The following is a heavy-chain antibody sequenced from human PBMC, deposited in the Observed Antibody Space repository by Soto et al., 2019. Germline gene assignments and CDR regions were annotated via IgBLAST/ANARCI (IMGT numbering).Heavy chain of an antibody. Sequence: SETLSLTCTVSGGSVSSGSYYWSWIRQPPGKGLEWIGYIYYSGSTNYNPSLKSRVTISVDTSKNQFSLKLSSVTAADTAVYYCACRIVGAYYDWFDPWGQGTLVTVSS. V-gene: IGHV4-61*01. D-gene: IGHD1-26*01. CDR3: ACRIVGAYYDWFDP. J-gene: IGHJ5*02. CDR1: GGSVSSGSYY. CDR2: IYYSGST.